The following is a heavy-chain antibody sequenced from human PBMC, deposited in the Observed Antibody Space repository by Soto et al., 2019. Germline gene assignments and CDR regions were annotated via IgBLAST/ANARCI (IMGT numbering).Heavy chain of an antibody. CDR2: IYYSGNT. D-gene: IGHD2-15*01. V-gene: IGHV4-39*02. J-gene: IGHJ4*02. CDR1: GGSITSSSYY. CDR3: AREGGRYCSGGSCQVDY. Sequence: QLQLQESGPGLVKPSETLSLTCTVSGGSITSSSYYWGWIRQPPGKGLEWIGSIYYSGNTYYTPXPKSQSTISVDXSXNXXSLKLSSVTAADTAVYYCAREGGRYCSGGSCQVDYWGQGTLVTVSS.